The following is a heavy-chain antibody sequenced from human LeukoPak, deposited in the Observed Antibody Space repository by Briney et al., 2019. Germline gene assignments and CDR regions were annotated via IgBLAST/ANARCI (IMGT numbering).Heavy chain of an antibody. V-gene: IGHV1-8*02. CDR1: GYSFTSYG. J-gene: IGHJ4*01. Sequence: ASVKVSCKASGYSFTSYGINWVRQAPGQGLEWVGWMNPNSGNTRYAQKFQGRVTLTRNTSISTAYMELSSLRSEDTAVYYCARWDNILTGQPSNYWGQGTLVTVSS. D-gene: IGHD3-9*01. CDR2: MNPNSGNT. CDR3: ARWDNILTGQPSNY.